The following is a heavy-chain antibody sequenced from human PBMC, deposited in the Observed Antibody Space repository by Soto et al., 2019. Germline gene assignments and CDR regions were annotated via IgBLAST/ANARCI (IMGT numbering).Heavy chain of an antibody. CDR1: GNTVPNYA. D-gene: IGHD2-15*01. J-gene: IGHJ5*02. Sequence: ASVKVSCKASGNTVPNYAIHWVRQAPGQRLEWMGWINGGNGNTYYSEHFQGRGTLTRDTSAGTAYMELSSLRSEDTAVYYCARGFSGGHADWFDPWGQGTLVTVAS. CDR3: ARGFSGGHADWFDP. V-gene: IGHV1-3*01. CDR2: INGGNGNT.